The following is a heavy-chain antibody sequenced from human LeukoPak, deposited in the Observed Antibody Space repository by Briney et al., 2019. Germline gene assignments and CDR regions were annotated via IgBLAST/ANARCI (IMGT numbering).Heavy chain of an antibody. CDR2: IYYSGST. Sequence: SETLSLTCTVSGGSISSHYWSWIRQPPGKGLEWIGYIYYSGSTNYNPSLKSRVTISVDTSKNQFSLKLSSVTAADTAVYYCATIYCSSTSCYPSVWGKGTTVTVSS. D-gene: IGHD2-2*01. CDR3: ATIYCSSTSCYPSV. J-gene: IGHJ6*04. V-gene: IGHV4-59*11. CDR1: GGSISSHY.